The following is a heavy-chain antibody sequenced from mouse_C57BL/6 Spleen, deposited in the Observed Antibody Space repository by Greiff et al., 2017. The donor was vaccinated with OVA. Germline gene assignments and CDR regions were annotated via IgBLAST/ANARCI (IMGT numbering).Heavy chain of an antibody. J-gene: IGHJ2*01. CDR2: INPNNGGT. CDR3: ARALYDYEGDY. CDR1: GYTFTDYY. Sequence: EVQLQQSGPELVKPGASVKISCKASGYTFTDYYMNWVKQSHGKSLEWIGDINPNNGGTSYNQKFKGKATLTVDKSSSTAYMELRSLTSEDSAVYYCARALYDYEGDYWGQGTTLTVSS. V-gene: IGHV1-26*01. D-gene: IGHD2-4*01.